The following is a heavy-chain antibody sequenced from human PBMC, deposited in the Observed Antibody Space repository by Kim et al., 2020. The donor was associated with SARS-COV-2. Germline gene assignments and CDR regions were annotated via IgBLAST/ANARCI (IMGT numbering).Heavy chain of an antibody. Sequence: GRFTNSRDNAKNALYLQMNSLRAEDTAVYYCARAISLGYCSSTSCYPFDPWGQGTLVTVSS. V-gene: IGHV3-74*01. D-gene: IGHD2-2*01. J-gene: IGHJ5*02. CDR3: ARAISLGYCSSTSCYPFDP.